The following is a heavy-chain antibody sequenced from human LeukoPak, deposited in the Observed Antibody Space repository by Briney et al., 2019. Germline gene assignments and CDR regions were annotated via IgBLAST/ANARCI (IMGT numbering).Heavy chain of an antibody. CDR2: ISSSSSYI. V-gene: IGHV3-21*01. CDR1: GFTFSSYS. CDR3: ARDLKYYDSSGFDY. Sequence: GGSLRLSCATSGFTFSSYSMNWVRQAPGKGLEWVSCISSSSSYIYYTDSVKGRFTISRDNAKNSLTLQMNSLRAEDTAGYYCARDLKYYDSSGFDYWGQGTLVTVSS. J-gene: IGHJ4*02. D-gene: IGHD3-22*01.